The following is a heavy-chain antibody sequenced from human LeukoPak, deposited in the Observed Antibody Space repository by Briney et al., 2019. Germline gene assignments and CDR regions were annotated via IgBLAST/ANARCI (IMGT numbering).Heavy chain of an antibody. D-gene: IGHD3-10*01. CDR1: GITFSSFS. Sequence: GGSLRLSCAASGITFSSFSMGWVRHAPAKGLEWVSSISATTIYIYYADSVKGRFTISRDNAKNSLYLQMNSLRAEDTAVYYCARGMYGSGSYNLFDYWGQGTLVTVSS. CDR2: ISATTIYI. J-gene: IGHJ4*02. CDR3: ARGMYGSGSYNLFDY. V-gene: IGHV3-21*01.